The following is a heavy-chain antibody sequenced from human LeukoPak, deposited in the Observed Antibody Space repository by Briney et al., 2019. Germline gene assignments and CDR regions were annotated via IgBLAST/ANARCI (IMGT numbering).Heavy chain of an antibody. CDR1: GFTFSSSG. D-gene: IGHD4-17*01. CDR2: IGTAGDT. CDR3: ARLRSAAFDI. Sequence: GSLRLSCAASGFTFSSSGMHWVRQAPGKGLEWVSAIGTAGDTYYPGSVKGRFTISRENAKNSLYLQMNSLRAGDTAVYYCARLRSAAFDIWGQGTMVTVSS. V-gene: IGHV3-13*01. J-gene: IGHJ3*02.